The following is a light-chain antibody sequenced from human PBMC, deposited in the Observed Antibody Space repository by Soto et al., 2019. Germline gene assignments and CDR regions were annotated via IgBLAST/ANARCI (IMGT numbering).Light chain of an antibody. CDR2: GAS. Sequence: ILLTQSPDTLSVSPGERVTLSCRASQSVTINLAWYQHTPGQPPRLLISGASSGATGLPARFSGSGSGTDFPLTISSLQYEDAAFYYCQQYHHWPVTFGGGTKVEIK. CDR1: QSVTIN. CDR3: QQYHHWPVT. J-gene: IGKJ4*01. V-gene: IGKV3-15*01.